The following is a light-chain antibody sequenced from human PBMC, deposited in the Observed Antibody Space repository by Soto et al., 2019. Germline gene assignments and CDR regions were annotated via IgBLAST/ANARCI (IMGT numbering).Light chain of an antibody. CDR2: DAS. Sequence: EIVLTQSPATLSLYPGARANLSCRASQSVSSYLAWYQQKPGQATRLLIYDASNRATGIPARFSGSGYGTDFTLTIRSLEPEDGAVYYCQQRSNSPWTGGQGNQLDIK. CDR1: QSVSSY. CDR3: QQRSNSPWT. V-gene: IGKV3-11*01. J-gene: IGKJ1*01.